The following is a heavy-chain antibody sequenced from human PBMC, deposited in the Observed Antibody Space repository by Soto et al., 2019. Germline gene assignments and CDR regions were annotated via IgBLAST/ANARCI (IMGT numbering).Heavy chain of an antibody. D-gene: IGHD1-1*01. CDR3: AKVWSNYYFDY. CDR1: GFTFSSYG. CDR2: IWYDGSNK. Sequence: PGGSLRLSCAASGFTFSSYGMHWVRQAPGKGLEWVAVIWYDGSNKYYADSVKGRFTISRDNSKDTLYLQMDSLRAEDTAVYYCAKVWSNYYFDYWGQGTLVTVSS. V-gene: IGHV3-33*06. J-gene: IGHJ4*02.